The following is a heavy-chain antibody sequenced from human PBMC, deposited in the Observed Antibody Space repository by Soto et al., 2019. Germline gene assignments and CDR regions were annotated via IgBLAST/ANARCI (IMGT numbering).Heavy chain of an antibody. CDR1: GGSFSHYY. CDR3: ARSLSPYFYYSMDV. Sequence: ASETLSLTCALYGGSFSHYYWSWIRQPPGKGLEWIGGIHHSGNTNYNPPLKSRVTISVDTSKNHFSLKLTSVTAADTAVYYCARSLSPYFYYSMDVWGQGTTVTVSS. V-gene: IGHV4-34*01. D-gene: IGHD3-10*01. J-gene: IGHJ6*02. CDR2: IHHSGNT.